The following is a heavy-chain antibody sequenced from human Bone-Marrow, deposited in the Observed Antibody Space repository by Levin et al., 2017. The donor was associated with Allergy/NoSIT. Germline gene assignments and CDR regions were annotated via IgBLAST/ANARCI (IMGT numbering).Heavy chain of an antibody. D-gene: IGHD6-25*01. CDR1: GFTFTSYW. CDR2: VNTDGTKI. Sequence: SCAASGFTFTSYWMQWVRQPPGKGLVWVARVNTDGTKIRYADSVKGRFTISRDNAKNTVSLQMSSLSAEDTAVYYCTRVVPAYYYYMDVWGKGTTVTVSS. CDR3: TRVVPAYYYYMDV. J-gene: IGHJ6*03. V-gene: IGHV3-74*01.